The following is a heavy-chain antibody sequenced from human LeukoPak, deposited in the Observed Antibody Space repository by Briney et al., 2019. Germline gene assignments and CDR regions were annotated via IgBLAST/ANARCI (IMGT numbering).Heavy chain of an antibody. Sequence: PSGGSVRLSCAASGFTFSVYWMHWVRQAPGKGLVWVSRIKSDGSTTTYADSVTGRFTISRDNAKNTLYLQMNSLRAEDTAVYYCARAGTNFDFWNGYPSWGQGTLVTVSS. CDR2: IKSDGSTT. J-gene: IGHJ4*02. CDR3: ARAGTNFDFWNGYPS. CDR1: GFTFSVYW. V-gene: IGHV3-74*01. D-gene: IGHD3-3*01.